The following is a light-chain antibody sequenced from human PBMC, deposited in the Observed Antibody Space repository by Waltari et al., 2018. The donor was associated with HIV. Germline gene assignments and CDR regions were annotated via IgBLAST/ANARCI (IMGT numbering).Light chain of an antibody. CDR2: GNT. CDR1: SANIRPGYD. CDR3: QSLRV. J-gene: IGLJ2*01. V-gene: IGLV1-40*01. Sequence: QSVLTQPPSVSGAPGQRVTIPCTGSSANIRPGYDVHWYQQLPGTAPKLLIYGNTNRPSGVPDRFSGSKSGTSASLAITGLQAEDEADYYCQSLRVFGGGTKLTVL.